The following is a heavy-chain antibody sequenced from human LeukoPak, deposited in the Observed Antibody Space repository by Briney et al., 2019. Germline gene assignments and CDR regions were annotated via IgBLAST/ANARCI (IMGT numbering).Heavy chain of an antibody. D-gene: IGHD5-18*01. CDR1: GGSISSSNYY. CDR3: ARATGYGSLDY. Sequence: SETLSLTCTVSGGSISSSNYYWSWIRQPAGKGLEWIGRIYTSGTTNYNPSLKSRVTISVDTSKNQFSLKLSSVTAADTAVYYCARATGYGSLDYWGQGTLVTVSS. V-gene: IGHV4-61*02. CDR2: IYTSGTT. J-gene: IGHJ4*02.